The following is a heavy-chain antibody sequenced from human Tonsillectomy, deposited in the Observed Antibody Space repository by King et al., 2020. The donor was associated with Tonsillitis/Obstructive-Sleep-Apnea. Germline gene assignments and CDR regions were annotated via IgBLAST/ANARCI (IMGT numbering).Heavy chain of an antibody. Sequence: QLVQSGAEVKKPGASVKISCKASGYTFTSYYIHWVRQAPGQGLEWMGIINPSGGSTSYAQKFQGRVTMTRDTSTSTVYMVRSSLRSEDTAVYYCARPPGGFWSGYSRAPLGYWGQGTLVTVSS. D-gene: IGHD3-3*01. CDR2: INPSGGST. CDR1: GYTFTSYY. J-gene: IGHJ4*02. CDR3: ARPPGGFWSGYSRAPLGY. V-gene: IGHV1-46*01.